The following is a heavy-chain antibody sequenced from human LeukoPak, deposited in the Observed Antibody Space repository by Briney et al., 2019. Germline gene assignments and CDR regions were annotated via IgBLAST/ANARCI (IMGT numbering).Heavy chain of an antibody. CDR3: ARDVGSSWFAYYYYYMDV. V-gene: IGHV1-2*02. Sequence: ASVKVSCKASGYTFTGYYMHWVRQAPGQGLEGMGWINPNSGGTNYAQKFQGRVTMTRDTSISTAYMELSRLRSDDTAVYYCARDVGSSWFAYYYYYMDVWGKGTTVTVSS. CDR1: GYTFTGYY. CDR2: INPNSGGT. J-gene: IGHJ6*03. D-gene: IGHD6-13*01.